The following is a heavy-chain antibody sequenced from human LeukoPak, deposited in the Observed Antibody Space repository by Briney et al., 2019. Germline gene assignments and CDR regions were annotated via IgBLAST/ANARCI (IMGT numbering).Heavy chain of an antibody. V-gene: IGHV1-18*01. D-gene: IGHD2-2*02. Sequence: GASVKVSCKASGYTFTSYGISWVRQAPGQGLEWMGWISAYNGNTNYAQKLQGRVTMTTDTSTSTAYMELRSPRSDDTAVYYCARDCSSTSCYKVYYYYGMDVWGQGTTVTVSS. CDR1: GYTFTSYG. J-gene: IGHJ6*02. CDR2: ISAYNGNT. CDR3: ARDCSSTSCYKVYYYYGMDV.